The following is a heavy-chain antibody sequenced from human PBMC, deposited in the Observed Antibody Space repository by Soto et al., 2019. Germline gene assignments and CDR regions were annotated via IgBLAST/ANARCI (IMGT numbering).Heavy chain of an antibody. CDR3: ARSLSTIGARPDY. V-gene: IGHV1-2*04. D-gene: IGHD6-6*01. CDR2: INPNNGGT. J-gene: IGHJ4*01. Sequence: SXKVSYKASGYTXTGYFLHLVRQAPGQGLEWIGYINPNNGGTYYAQKFQVWFTMTSDTSISTAYMDLIGLTSADTGVYYCARSLSTIGARPDYWGHGTLGTVS. CDR1: GYTXTGYF.